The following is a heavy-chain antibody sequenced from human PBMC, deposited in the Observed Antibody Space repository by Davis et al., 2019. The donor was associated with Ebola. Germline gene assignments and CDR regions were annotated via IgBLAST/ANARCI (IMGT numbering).Heavy chain of an antibody. Sequence: SETLSLTCTVSGGSISSYYWSWIRQPPGKGLEWIGEINHSGSTNYNPSLKSRVTISVDTSKNQFSLKLSSVTAADTAVYYCARGCYDFWSGYYKYNWFDPWGQGTLSPSPQ. CDR3: ARGCYDFWSGYYKYNWFDP. CDR2: INHSGST. D-gene: IGHD3-3*01. CDR1: GGSISSYY. J-gene: IGHJ5*02. V-gene: IGHV4-34*01.